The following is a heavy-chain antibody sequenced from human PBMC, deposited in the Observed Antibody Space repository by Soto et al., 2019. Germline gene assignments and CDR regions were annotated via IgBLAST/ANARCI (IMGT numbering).Heavy chain of an antibody. J-gene: IGHJ6*03. D-gene: IGHD4-17*01. Sequence: GGSLRLSCAASGFTFSSYDMHWVRQATGKGLEWVSAIGTAGDTYYPGSVKGRFTISRENAKNSLYLQMNSLRAEDTAVYYCAKDVVPDFCDYADSTYYYYYMDVWGKGTTVTVSS. CDR1: GFTFSSYD. CDR3: AKDVVPDFCDYADSTYYYYYMDV. V-gene: IGHV3-13*01. CDR2: IGTAGDT.